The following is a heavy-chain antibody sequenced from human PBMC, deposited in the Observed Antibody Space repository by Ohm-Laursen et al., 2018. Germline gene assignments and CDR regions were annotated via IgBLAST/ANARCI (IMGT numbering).Heavy chain of an antibody. CDR1: GFTFRNSW. CDR2: IKGDGTET. CDR3: AMGRGYFPS. Sequence: SLRLSCAASGFTFRNSWMTWVRQSPGKGLEWVANIKGDGTETYYVDSVRGRFTISGDNPKNSLFLQLSNVRAEDTAVYYCAMGRGYFPSWGQGTLVIVSS. V-gene: IGHV3-7*01. J-gene: IGHJ1*01. D-gene: IGHD1-1*01.